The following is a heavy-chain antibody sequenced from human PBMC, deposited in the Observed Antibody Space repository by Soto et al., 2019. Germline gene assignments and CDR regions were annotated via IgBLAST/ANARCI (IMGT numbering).Heavy chain of an antibody. CDR1: GFTFSNYW. J-gene: IGHJ4*02. CDR2: IKEDGSEK. Sequence: GGSPRLSCAASGFTFSNYWMSWVRQAPGKGLEWVANIKEDGSEKYYVDSVKGRFTISRDNAKNSLYLQMSSLRPEDTAVYYCTRGHPSIYNYWGQGTLVTVSS. CDR3: TRGHPSIYNY. V-gene: IGHV3-7*01. D-gene: IGHD4-4*01.